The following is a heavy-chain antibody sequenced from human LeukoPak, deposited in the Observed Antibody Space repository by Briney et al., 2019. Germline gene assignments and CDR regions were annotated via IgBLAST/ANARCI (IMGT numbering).Heavy chain of an antibody. CDR2: INASGGNA. J-gene: IGHJ4*02. D-gene: IGHD1-26*01. CDR3: ARDLGYYRADY. V-gene: IGHV3-23*01. CDR1: GFAFNFYA. Sequence: GGSLRLSCAASGFAFNFYAMTWVRQAPGKRLQWVSTINASGGNAYYAESVRGRFTISRDNAKNSLYLQMNSLRAEDTAVYYCARDLGYYRADYWGQGTLVTVSS.